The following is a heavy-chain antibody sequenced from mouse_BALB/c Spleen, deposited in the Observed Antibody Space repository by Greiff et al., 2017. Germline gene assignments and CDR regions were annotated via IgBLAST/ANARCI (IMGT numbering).Heavy chain of an antibody. CDR2: IWAGGST. V-gene: IGHV2-9*02. CDR1: GFSLTSYG. Sequence: QVQLKESGPGLVAPSQSLSITCTVSGFSLTSYGVHWVRQPPGKGLEWLGVIWAGGSTNYNSALMSRLSISKDNSKSQVFLKMNSLQTDDTAMYYCARGGYRYDVAYFDVWGAGTTVTVSS. D-gene: IGHD2-14*01. CDR3: ARGGYRYDVAYFDV. J-gene: IGHJ1*01.